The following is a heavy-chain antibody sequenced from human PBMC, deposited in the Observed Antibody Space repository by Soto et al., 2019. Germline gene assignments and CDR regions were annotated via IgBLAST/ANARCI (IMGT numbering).Heavy chain of an antibody. J-gene: IGHJ5*02. V-gene: IGHV1-24*01. Sequence: ASVKVSCKVSGYTLTELSMHWVRQAPGKGLEGMGCFDPEDGETIYAQKFQGRVTMTEDTSTNTAYMELSSLRSEDTALYYCARVRIVVVPAAQFPYNWFDPWGQGTLVTVSS. CDR1: GYTLTELS. CDR3: ARVRIVVVPAAQFPYNWFDP. D-gene: IGHD2-2*01. CDR2: FDPEDGET.